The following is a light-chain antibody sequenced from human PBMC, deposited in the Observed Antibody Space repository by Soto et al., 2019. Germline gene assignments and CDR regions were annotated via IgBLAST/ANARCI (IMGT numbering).Light chain of an antibody. V-gene: IGKV3-20*01. J-gene: IGKJ3*01. CDR1: QSGSSSY. Sequence: EMGLTQSPGTLSLSPGEIATLSCTASQSGSSSYLAWYQQKSGQAPRLLIYGASTRATGLPDRFSGSGSGTYFTLTISRLEPESFAVYYAQQYGTSPPGFTFGPGTKVNVK. CDR2: GAS. CDR3: QQYGTSPPGFT.